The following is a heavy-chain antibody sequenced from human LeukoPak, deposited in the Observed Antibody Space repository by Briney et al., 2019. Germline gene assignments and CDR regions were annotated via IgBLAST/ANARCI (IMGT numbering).Heavy chain of an antibody. CDR1: GYTFTSYY. CDR3: ARDVPYGGKELDY. D-gene: IGHD4-23*01. V-gene: IGHV1-46*01. Sequence: ASVTVSCKASGYTFTSYYMHWVRQAPGQGLEGMGIINTSGGSTSYAQKFQGRVTMTRDMSTSTVYMELSSLRSEDTAVYYCARDVPYGGKELDYWGQGTLVTVSS. CDR2: INTSGGST. J-gene: IGHJ4*02.